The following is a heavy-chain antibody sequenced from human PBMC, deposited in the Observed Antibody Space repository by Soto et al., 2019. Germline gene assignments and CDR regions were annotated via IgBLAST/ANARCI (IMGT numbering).Heavy chain of an antibody. V-gene: IGHV1-69*02. CDR1: GGTFSSYT. D-gene: IGHD4-17*01. CDR2: IIPILGIA. J-gene: IGHJ3*02. CDR3: ARGSWYGDESDAFDI. Sequence: SVKVSCKASGGTFSSYTISWVRQAPGQGLEWMGRIIPILGIANYAQKFQGRVTITADKSTSTAYMELSSLRSEDTAVYYCARGSWYGDESDAFDIWGQGTMVTVSS.